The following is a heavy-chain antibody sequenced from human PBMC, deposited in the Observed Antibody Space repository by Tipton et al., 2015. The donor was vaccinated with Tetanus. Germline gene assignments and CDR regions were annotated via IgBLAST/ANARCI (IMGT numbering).Heavy chain of an antibody. CDR1: GFTFSSYA. CDR3: AKDLPRPPPLILWWSDAFDI. Sequence: CAASGFTFSSYAMSWVRQAPAKGLKWVSAISGSGGSTYYADSVKGRFTISRDNSTNTLYLQMNSLRAEDTDVYYSAKDLPRPPPLILWWSDAFDIWGQGTMVTVSS. D-gene: IGHD2-21*01. CDR2: ISGSGGST. J-gene: IGHJ3*02. V-gene: IGHV3-23*01.